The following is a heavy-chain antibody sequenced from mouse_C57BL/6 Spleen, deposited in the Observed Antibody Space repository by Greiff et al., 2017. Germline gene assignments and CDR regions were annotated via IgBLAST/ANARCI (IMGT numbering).Heavy chain of an antibody. Sequence: QVQLKESGAELARPGASVKLSCKASGYTFTSYGISWVKQRTGQGLEWIGEIYPRSGNTYYNEKFKGKATLTADKSSSTAYMELRSLTSEDSAVYFCAKYYGSSLYYFDYWGQGTTLTVSS. CDR3: AKYYGSSLYYFDY. CDR1: GYTFTSYG. J-gene: IGHJ2*01. CDR2: IYPRSGNT. D-gene: IGHD1-1*01. V-gene: IGHV1-81*01.